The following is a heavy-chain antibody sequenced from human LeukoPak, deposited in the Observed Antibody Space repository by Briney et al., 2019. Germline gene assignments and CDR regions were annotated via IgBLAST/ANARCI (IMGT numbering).Heavy chain of an antibody. CDR3: AREGGPYSSSRTFDY. J-gene: IGHJ4*02. V-gene: IGHV3-30-3*01. D-gene: IGHD6-13*01. Sequence: SGGSLGLSCAASGFTFSSYAMHWVRQAPGKGLEWVAVISYDGSNKYYADSVKGRFTISRDNSKNTLYLQMNSLRAEDTAVYYCAREGGPYSSSRTFDYWGQGTLVTVSS. CDR1: GFTFSSYA. CDR2: ISYDGSNK.